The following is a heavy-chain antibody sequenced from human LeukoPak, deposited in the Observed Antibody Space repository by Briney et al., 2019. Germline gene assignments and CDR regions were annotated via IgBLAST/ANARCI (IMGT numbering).Heavy chain of an antibody. J-gene: IGHJ5*02. Sequence: ASVRVSCKASGGTLNTHILTWVRQAPGQGLEWMGKITPIIDSSKYAPQFQGRLTITADKYTGTVYMDLTSLRSDDTAVYYCARVNLRGSQYNWFDPWGQGTLVTVSS. CDR2: ITPIIDSS. D-gene: IGHD3-10*01. CDR3: ARVNLRGSQYNWFDP. V-gene: IGHV1-69*08. CDR1: GGTLNTHI.